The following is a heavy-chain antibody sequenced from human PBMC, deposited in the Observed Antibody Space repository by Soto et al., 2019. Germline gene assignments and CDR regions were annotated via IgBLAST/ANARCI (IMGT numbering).Heavy chain of an antibody. CDR1: GFTLSRYW. CDR2: IKQDGSEK. CDR3: ARDNGGGDY. D-gene: IGHD2-8*01. J-gene: IGHJ4*02. Sequence: GGSLRLSCAASGFTLSRYWMSWVRQAPGKGLEWVANIKQDGSEKYYVDSVAGRFTISRDNAKNSLYLQMDSLRAEDTAVYYCARDNGGGDYWGQGTLVTVSS. V-gene: IGHV3-7*03.